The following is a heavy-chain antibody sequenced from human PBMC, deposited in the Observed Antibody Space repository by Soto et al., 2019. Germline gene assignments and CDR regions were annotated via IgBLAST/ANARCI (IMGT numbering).Heavy chain of an antibody. V-gene: IGHV4-59*12. CDR1: GGSISNYY. D-gene: IGHD5-18*01. J-gene: IGHJ4*02. Sequence: SETLSLTCTVSGGSISNYYWSWIRQPPGKGLEWIGYFYYTGITNYNPSLKSRISMSVDTSKNEFSLKLTSVTAADTAVYYCARDRDSYGFHDYWGQGTLVTVSS. CDR2: FYYTGIT. CDR3: ARDRDSYGFHDY.